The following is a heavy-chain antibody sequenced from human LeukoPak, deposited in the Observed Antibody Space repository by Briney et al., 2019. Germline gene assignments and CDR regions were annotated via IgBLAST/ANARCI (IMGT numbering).Heavy chain of an antibody. CDR3: AKSTGTYYYSGMDV. J-gene: IGHJ6*02. V-gene: IGHV3-23*01. D-gene: IGHD3-9*01. Sequence: PGGSLRLSCAASGFTFSSHAMIWVRQAPGKGLEWISGISSSGGSTYYADSVKGQFTVSRDYSNNTLHLQMNSLRAEDTAVYYCAKSTGTYYYSGMDVWGRGTTVTVSS. CDR1: GFTFSSHA. CDR2: ISSSGGST.